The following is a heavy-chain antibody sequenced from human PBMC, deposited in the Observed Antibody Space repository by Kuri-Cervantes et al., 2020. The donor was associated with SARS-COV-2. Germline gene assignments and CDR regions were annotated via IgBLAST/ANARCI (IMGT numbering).Heavy chain of an antibody. D-gene: IGHD6-6*01. CDR3: ARGSSSTYFDY. CDR1: GFTFSSYS. J-gene: IGHJ4*02. Sequence: GESLKISCAASGFTFSSYSMNWVRQAPGKGLEWVSSISSSSSYIYYADSVKGRLTISRDNAKNSLYLQMNSLRAEDTAVYYCARGSSSTYFDYWGQGTLVTVSS. V-gene: IGHV3-21*01. CDR2: ISSSSSYI.